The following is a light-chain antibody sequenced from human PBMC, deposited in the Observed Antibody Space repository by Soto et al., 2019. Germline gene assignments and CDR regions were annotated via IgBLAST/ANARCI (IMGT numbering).Light chain of an antibody. V-gene: IGKV1-5*01. J-gene: IGKJ2*01. CDR2: EAS. CDR3: QQYCSCNA. Sequence: DIQMTQSPSTLSASVGDRVIITCRASQSISSRLDWYQQKPGKAPNLLIYEASSLESGVPSWCSGGGSGTEFSRTISSLQTDDLATYDYQQYCSCNAFGQGTKVEVK. CDR1: QSISSR.